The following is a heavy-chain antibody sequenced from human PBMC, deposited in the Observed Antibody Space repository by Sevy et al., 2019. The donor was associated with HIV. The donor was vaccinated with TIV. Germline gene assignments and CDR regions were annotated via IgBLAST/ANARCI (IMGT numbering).Heavy chain of an antibody. CDR2: ISSSSSYI. V-gene: IGHV3-21*01. Sequence: GGSLRLSCAASGFTFRSYNMNWVRQAPGKGLEWVSSISSSSSYIYYADSVRGRFNISRDNAKSSLYLQMNSLRAEDTALYYCTRDHYGSSWFASRVMDVWGQGTTVTVSS. CDR1: GFTFRSYN. CDR3: TRDHYGSSWFASRVMDV. D-gene: IGHD6-13*01. J-gene: IGHJ6*02.